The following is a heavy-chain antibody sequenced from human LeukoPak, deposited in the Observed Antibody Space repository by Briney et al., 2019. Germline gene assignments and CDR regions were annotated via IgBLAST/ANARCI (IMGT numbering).Heavy chain of an antibody. D-gene: IGHD1-26*01. CDR2: ISSGSSYI. V-gene: IGHV3-21*01. CDR1: GFTFNSYS. Sequence: GGSLRLSCAASGFTFNSYSMNWGRQAPGKGLEWVSSISSGSSYIFYADSVKGRFTISRDNAKNSLYLQMNSLRAEDTAVYYCARQVGVDDAFDIWGQGTMVTLSS. J-gene: IGHJ3*02. CDR3: ARQVGVDDAFDI.